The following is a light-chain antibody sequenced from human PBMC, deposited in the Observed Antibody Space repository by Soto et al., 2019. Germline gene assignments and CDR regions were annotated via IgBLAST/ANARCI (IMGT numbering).Light chain of an antibody. CDR1: SSNIGTGYG. Sequence: QLVLTQPPSVSGAPGQRVTISCTGSSSNIGTGYGVHWYQQLPGTAPKLLIYGNNNRPSGVPDRFSGSKSDTSASLAITGLQAEDEADYYCQSYDSSLSNAVFGGGTKLTVL. CDR3: QSYDSSLSNAV. V-gene: IGLV1-40*01. CDR2: GNN. J-gene: IGLJ3*02.